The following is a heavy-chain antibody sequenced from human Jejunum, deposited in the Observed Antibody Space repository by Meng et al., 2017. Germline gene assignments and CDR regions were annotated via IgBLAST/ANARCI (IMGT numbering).Heavy chain of an antibody. CDR3: AREGGENRIRGYYGMDV. V-gene: IGHV3-30*04. Sequence: GESLKISCAASGFTFSSYAMHWVRQAPGKGLEWVAVISYDGSNKYYADSVKGRFTISRDNSKNTLYLQMNSLRAENTAVYYCAREGGENRIRGYYGMDVWGQGTTVTVSS. D-gene: IGHD2/OR15-2a*01. CDR2: ISYDGSNK. J-gene: IGHJ6*02. CDR1: GFTFSSYA.